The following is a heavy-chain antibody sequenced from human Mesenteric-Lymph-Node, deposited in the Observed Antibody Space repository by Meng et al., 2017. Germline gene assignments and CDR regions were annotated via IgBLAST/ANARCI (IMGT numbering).Heavy chain of an antibody. V-gene: IGHV3-23*01. CDR2: ISGSGGST. D-gene: IGHD3-10*01. CDR3: ARDSGGPLAFDI. Sequence: GGSLRLSCAASGFTFSSYDMSWVRQAPGTGLEWVSVISGSGGSTHYADSVKGRFTISRDNAKNSLYLQMNSLRAEDTAVYYCARDSGGPLAFDIWGQGTMVTVSS. J-gene: IGHJ3*02. CDR1: GFTFSSYD.